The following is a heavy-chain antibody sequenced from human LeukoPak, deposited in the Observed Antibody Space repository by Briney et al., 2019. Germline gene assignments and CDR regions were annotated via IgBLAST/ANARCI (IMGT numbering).Heavy chain of an antibody. CDR3: SLWTRFDY. CDR1: GFTFSSYV. CDR2: ISGSGGSS. D-gene: IGHD1-1*01. Sequence: GGSLRLSCAAPGFTFSSYVMSWVRQAPGKGLDWVSTISGSGGSSYYADSVKGRFTISRDNSKNTLYLQMNSLRAEDTAVYYCSLWTRFDYWGQGTLVTVSS. J-gene: IGHJ4*02. V-gene: IGHV3-23*01.